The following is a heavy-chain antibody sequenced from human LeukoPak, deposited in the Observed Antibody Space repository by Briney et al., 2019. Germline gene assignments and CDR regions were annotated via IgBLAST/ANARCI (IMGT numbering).Heavy chain of an antibody. V-gene: IGHV3-23*01. J-gene: IGHJ5*02. CDR1: GFTFSSYA. D-gene: IGHD1-7*01. CDR2: ISGSGGST. Sequence: GGSPRLSCAASGFTFSSYAMSWVRQAPGKGLEWVSAISGSGGSTYYADSVKGRFTISRDNSKNTLYPQMNSLRAEDTAVYYCAKGITGTTGNWFDPWGQGTLVTVSS. CDR3: AKGITGTTGNWFDP.